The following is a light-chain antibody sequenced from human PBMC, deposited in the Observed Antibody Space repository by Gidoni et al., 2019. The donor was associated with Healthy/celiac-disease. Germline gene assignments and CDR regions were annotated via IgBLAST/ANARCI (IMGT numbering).Light chain of an antibody. CDR2: GAS. CDR1: QSVSSSY. CDR3: QQYGSSPWT. Sequence: EIVLTQSPGTLSLSPGESAPLSCRASQSVSSSYLAWYQQKPGQAPRLLIYGASSRATGIPDRFSGSGSGTDFTLTISRLEPEDFAVYYCQQYGSSPWTFGPGTKVDIK. J-gene: IGKJ3*01. V-gene: IGKV3-20*01.